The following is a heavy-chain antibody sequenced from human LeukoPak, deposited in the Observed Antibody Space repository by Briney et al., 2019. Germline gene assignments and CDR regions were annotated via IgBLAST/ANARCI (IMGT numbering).Heavy chain of an antibody. V-gene: IGHV3-66*01. J-gene: IGHJ4*02. CDR1: GFTVSSNY. Sequence: GGSLRLSCGASGFTVSSNYMNWVRQAPGKGLEWVSIIHRGGSTYYADSVKGRFTISSDNSKSTLYLQIDSLRAEDTAVYYCASAANWGSDWGWGQGTLVTVSS. D-gene: IGHD7-27*01. CDR3: ASAANWGSDWG. CDR2: IHRGGST.